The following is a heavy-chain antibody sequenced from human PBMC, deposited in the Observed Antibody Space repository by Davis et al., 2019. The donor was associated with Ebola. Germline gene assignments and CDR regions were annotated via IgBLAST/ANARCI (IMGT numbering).Heavy chain of an antibody. V-gene: IGHV4-59*08. J-gene: IGHJ4*02. CDR1: GDSISAKY. CDR2: VPHTGYI. D-gene: IGHD3-3*01. Sequence: MPGGSLRLSCTVSGDSISAKYWSWIRQPPGKGLEWIGYVPHTGYINLNPSLKSRVTMSVDTSKNQFSLKLASVTAADTAVYYCARHPYDFWSGFYFDYWGQGSLVTVSS. CDR3: ARHPYDFWSGFYFDY.